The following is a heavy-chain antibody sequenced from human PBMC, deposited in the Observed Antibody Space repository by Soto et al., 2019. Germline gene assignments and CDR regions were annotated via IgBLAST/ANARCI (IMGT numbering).Heavy chain of an antibody. D-gene: IGHD6-19*01. J-gene: IGHJ2*01. CDR2: IYYSGST. Sequence: QVQLQESGPGLVKPSETLSLTCTVSGGSISSYYWSWIRQPPGKGLEWIGYIYYSGSTNYNPSLKSRVTISVDTSKNQIPLKLSSVTAADTAVYYCASGGSSGWSRYFDLWGRGTLVTVSS. CDR1: GGSISSYY. CDR3: ASGGSSGWSRYFDL. V-gene: IGHV4-59*01.